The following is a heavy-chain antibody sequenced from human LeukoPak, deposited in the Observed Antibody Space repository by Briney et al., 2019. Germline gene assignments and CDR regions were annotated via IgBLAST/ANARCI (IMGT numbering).Heavy chain of an antibody. V-gene: IGHV1-2*02. D-gene: IGHD2-21*02. J-gene: IGHJ4*02. Sequence: ASVKVSCKASGYTFTGYYMHWVRQAPGQGLEWMGWINPNSGGTNYAQKFQGRVTMTRDTSISTAYMELSRLRSDDTAVYYCAGGYCGGDCYLFDYWGQGTLVTVSS. CDR1: GYTFTGYY. CDR3: AGGYCGGDCYLFDY. CDR2: INPNSGGT.